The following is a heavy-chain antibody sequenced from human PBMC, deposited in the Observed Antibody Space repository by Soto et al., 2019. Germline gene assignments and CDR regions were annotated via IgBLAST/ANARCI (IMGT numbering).Heavy chain of an antibody. Sequence: QVQLVESGGGVVQPGRSLRLSCAASGFTFSSYGMHWVRQAPGKGLEWVAVISYDGSNKYYADSVKGRFTISRDNSKNTLHLQMNSLRAEDTAVYYCAKGPIQLWINWYFDLWGRGTLVTVSS. D-gene: IGHD5-18*01. CDR3: AKGPIQLWINWYFDL. V-gene: IGHV3-30*18. J-gene: IGHJ2*01. CDR2: ISYDGSNK. CDR1: GFTFSSYG.